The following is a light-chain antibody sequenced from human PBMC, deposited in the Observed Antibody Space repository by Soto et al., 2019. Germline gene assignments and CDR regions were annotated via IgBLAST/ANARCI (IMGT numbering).Light chain of an antibody. J-gene: IGKJ2*01. V-gene: IGKV2-30*01. Sequence: DVVMTQSPLSLPVSLGQPASISCRSSQGLVYSDGNIYLSWFHRSPGQSPRRLIYKVSNRDSGVPDRFSDSGSGTDFTLKISRVEDEDIGIFDYIQNTHWPYTFGQGTNLEMK. CDR1: QGLVYSDGNIY. CDR2: KVS. CDR3: IQNTHWPYT.